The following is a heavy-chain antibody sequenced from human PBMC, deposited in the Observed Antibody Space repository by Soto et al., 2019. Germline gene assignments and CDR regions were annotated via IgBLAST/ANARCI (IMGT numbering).Heavy chain of an antibody. CDR3: IRGGSPYYYDY. CDR1: GFIFSGSA. V-gene: IGHV3-73*01. J-gene: IGHJ4*02. CDR2: ILSKAGNYAT. Sequence: EVQLVESGGGLVQPGGSLKLSCAASGFIFSGSAVHWVRQASGKGLEWVGRILSKAGNYATAYPASMKGRFTISRDDSANTAFLQMNSLKTDDTAVYYCIRGGSPYYYDYWGQGTLVAVSS.